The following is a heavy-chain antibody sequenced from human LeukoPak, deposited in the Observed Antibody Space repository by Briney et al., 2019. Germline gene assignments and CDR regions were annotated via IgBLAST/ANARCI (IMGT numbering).Heavy chain of an antibody. CDR1: GFTFSSYS. V-gene: IGHV3-48*01. D-gene: IGHD3-9*01. CDR2: ISSSSSTI. J-gene: IGHJ4*02. Sequence: TGGSLRLSCAASGFTFSSYSMNWVRQAPGKGLEWVSYISSSSSTIYYADSVKGRFTISRDNSKNTLYLQMNSLRAEDTAVYYCAKYSNDILTGYCDYWGQGTLVTVSS. CDR3: AKYSNDILTGYCDY.